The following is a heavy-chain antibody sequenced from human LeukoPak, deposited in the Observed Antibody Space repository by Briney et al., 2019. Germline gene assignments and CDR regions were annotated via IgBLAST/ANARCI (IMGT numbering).Heavy chain of an antibody. CDR3: ARDNIVVVPAANNWFDP. V-gene: IGHV4-4*07. D-gene: IGHD2-2*01. CDR1: GGFISSYY. CDR2: IYTSGST. Sequence: SETLSLTCTVSGGFISSYYWSWIRQPAGKGLEWIGRIYTSGSTNYNPSLKSRVTMSVDTSKNQFSLKLSSVTAADTAVYYCARDNIVVVPAANNWFDPWGQGTLVTVSS. J-gene: IGHJ5*02.